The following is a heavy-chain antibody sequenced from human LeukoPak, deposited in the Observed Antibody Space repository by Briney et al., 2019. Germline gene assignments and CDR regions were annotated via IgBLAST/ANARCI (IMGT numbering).Heavy chain of an antibody. V-gene: IGHV4-39*01. CDR3: ASLQSVTSTFFNRRPPTYYYYMDV. Sequence: PSETLSLTCTVSGGSISRSSYYWGWIRQPPGKGLEWIGTMYYSGSTYYNPSLKSRVTISADTSKNRFSLRLSSVTAADTAVYYCASLQSVTSTFFNRRPPTYYYYMDVWGKGTTVTVSS. J-gene: IGHJ6*03. CDR1: GGSISRSSYY. D-gene: IGHD2-2*01. CDR2: MYYSGST.